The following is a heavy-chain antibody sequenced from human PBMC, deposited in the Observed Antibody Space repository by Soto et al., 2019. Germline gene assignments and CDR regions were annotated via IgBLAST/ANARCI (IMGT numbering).Heavy chain of an antibody. CDR2: ISAYNGNT. CDR1: GYTFTSYG. D-gene: IGHD3-22*01. V-gene: IGHV1-18*04. Sequence: ASVKVSCKASGYTFTSYGISWVRQAPGQGLEWMGWISAYNGNTNYAQKLQGRVTMTTDTSTSTAYMELRGLRSDDTAVYYCARDGTYYYDSSHKAHDAFDIWGQGTMVTVSS. J-gene: IGHJ3*02. CDR3: ARDGTYYYDSSHKAHDAFDI.